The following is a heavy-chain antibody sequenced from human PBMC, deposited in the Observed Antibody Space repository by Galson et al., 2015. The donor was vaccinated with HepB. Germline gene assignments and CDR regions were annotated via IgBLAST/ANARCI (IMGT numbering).Heavy chain of an antibody. CDR3: ARDRLEGGRGKGWFDP. CDR2: ILYDGSNK. Sequence: SLRLSCAASGFTFTSYTMHWVRQAPGKGLEWVAVILYDGSNKYYADSAKGRFTISRDNSKNTLYLQMNSLRTEDTAVYYCARDRLEGGRGKGWFDPWGQGTLVTVSS. D-gene: IGHD3-16*01. J-gene: IGHJ5*02. CDR1: GFTFTSYT. V-gene: IGHV3-30-3*01.